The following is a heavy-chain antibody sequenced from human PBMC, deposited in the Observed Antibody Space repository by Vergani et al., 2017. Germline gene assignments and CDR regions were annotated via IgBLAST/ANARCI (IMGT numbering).Heavy chain of an antibody. D-gene: IGHD2-2*01. Sequence: EAQLLESGGGLVHPGGSLRLSCAASGLTFSTYAMNWVRQAPGKGLEWVSVISGSGGSTYYADSVKGRFTISRDNSKNTLDLQMNSRRAEDTAVYYCAKYQRGSYYGMDVWGQGTTVTVSS. CDR3: AKYQRGSYYGMDV. CDR2: ISGSGGST. CDR1: GLTFSTYA. V-gene: IGHV3-23*01. J-gene: IGHJ6*02.